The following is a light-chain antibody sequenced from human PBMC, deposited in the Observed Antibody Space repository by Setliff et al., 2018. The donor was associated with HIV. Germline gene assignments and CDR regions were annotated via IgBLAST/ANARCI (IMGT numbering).Light chain of an antibody. CDR2: EVS. J-gene: IGLJ1*01. V-gene: IGLV2-23*02. CDR1: SSDVGSYNL. Sequence: SALTQPASVSGSPGQSIAISCTETSSDVGSYNLVSWYQQHPGKAPKLMIYEVSKRPSGVSNRFSGSKSGNTASLTVSGLQAEDEADYYCCSYTGSYTLGVFGTGTKVTVL. CDR3: CSYTGSYTLGV.